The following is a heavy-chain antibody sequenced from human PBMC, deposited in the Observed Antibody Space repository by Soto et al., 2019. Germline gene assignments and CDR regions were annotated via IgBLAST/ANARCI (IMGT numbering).Heavy chain of an antibody. Sequence: QVQLVQSGAEVKKPGSSVKVSCKASGGTFSSYTISWVRQAPGQGLEWMGRIIPILGIANYAQKFQCRVTITADKSTSTAYMELSSLRSEDTAVYYCARELRFLEWLPPYYMDVWGKGTTVTVSS. V-gene: IGHV1-69*02. CDR2: IIPILGIA. J-gene: IGHJ6*03. CDR1: GGTFSSYT. CDR3: ARELRFLEWLPPYYMDV. D-gene: IGHD3-3*01.